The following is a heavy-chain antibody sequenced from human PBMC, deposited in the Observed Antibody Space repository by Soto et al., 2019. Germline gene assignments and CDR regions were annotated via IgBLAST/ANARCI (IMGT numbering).Heavy chain of an antibody. CDR1: GVTFSTYL. D-gene: IGHD3-10*01. J-gene: IGHJ4*02. CDR2: IKQDGSDK. Sequence: RLSCSASGVTFSTYLMNWLRQAPGKGLEWVANIKQDGSDKYYVDSVKGRFTISRDNAKKSLYLQMNSVRADETVLYYCARIIRGVTTAQLHXWGQGTLVTVSX. CDR3: ARIIRGVTTAQLHX. V-gene: IGHV3-7*03.